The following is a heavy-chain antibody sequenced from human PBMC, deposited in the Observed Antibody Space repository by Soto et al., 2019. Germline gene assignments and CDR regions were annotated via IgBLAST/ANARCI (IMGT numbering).Heavy chain of an antibody. V-gene: IGHV4-34*01. D-gene: IGHD3-22*01. CDR1: GGSFSGYY. Sequence: SDTLSLTCAVYGGSFSGYYWSWIRQPPGKGLEWIGEINHSGSTNYNPSLKSRVTISVDTSKNQFSLKLSSVTAADTAVYYCARNSRITMIVVVITRGAFDIWGQGTMVTVSS. CDR3: ARNSRITMIVVVITRGAFDI. J-gene: IGHJ3*02. CDR2: INHSGST.